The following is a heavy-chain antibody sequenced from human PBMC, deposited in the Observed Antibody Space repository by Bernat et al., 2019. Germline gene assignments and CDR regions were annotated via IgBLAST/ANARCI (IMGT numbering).Heavy chain of an antibody. J-gene: IGHJ6*03. D-gene: IGHD2-15*01. Sequence: QVQVQESGPGLVKPSETLSLTCTVSRPSLTDYYWSWIRQHPGRGLEWIAYIHYSRTTDYNPSLQSRVTISVDTSKNQFSLNLSRATAADTAVYYCARVPLVCSDGTCYYYVDVWGKGTTVTVSS. CDR1: RPSLTDYY. V-gene: IGHV4-59*01. CDR2: IHYSRTT. CDR3: ARVPLVCSDGTCYYYVDV.